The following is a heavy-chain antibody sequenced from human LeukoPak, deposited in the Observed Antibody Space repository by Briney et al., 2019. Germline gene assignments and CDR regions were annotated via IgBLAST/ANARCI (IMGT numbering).Heavy chain of an antibody. CDR1: GFTFSSYS. V-gene: IGHV3-21*04. CDR2: ISSSSSYI. CDR3: AKSMGFGESGDY. D-gene: IGHD3-10*01. J-gene: IGHJ4*02. Sequence: GGSLRLSCAASGFTFSSYSMNWVRQAPGKGLEWVSSISSSSSYIYYADSVKGRFTISRDNAKNSLYLQMNSLRAEDTAVYYCAKSMGFGESGDYWGQGTLVTVSS.